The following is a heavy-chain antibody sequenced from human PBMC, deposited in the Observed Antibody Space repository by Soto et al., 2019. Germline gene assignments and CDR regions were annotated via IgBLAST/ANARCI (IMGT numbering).Heavy chain of an antibody. V-gene: IGHV4-59*08. D-gene: IGHD3-22*01. CDR1: GGSISSYY. J-gene: IGHJ4*02. CDR2: IYYSGST. CDR3: AGAYYYDSSGYSYFDY. Sequence: SETLSLTCTVSGGSISSYYWSWIRQPPGKGLEWIGYIYYSGSTNYNPSPKSRVTISVDTSKNQFSLKLSSVTAADTAVYYCAGAYYYDSSGYSYFDYWGQGTLVTSPQ.